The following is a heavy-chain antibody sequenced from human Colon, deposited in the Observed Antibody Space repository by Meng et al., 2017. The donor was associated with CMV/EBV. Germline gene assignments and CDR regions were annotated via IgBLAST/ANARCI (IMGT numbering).Heavy chain of an antibody. V-gene: IGHV1-8*03. CDR2: MNPNSGNT. CDR1: GYTFTSYY. D-gene: IGHD4-17*01. Sequence: ASVTVSCQASGYTFTSYYINWVRQSTGHGREWMGWMNPNSGNTGYAQKFQGRVTLTRNTSISTAYMGLSSLRSEDTAVYYCARATSSPLRRGYYYGMDVWGQGTTVTVSS. J-gene: IGHJ6*02. CDR3: ARATSSPLRRGYYYGMDV.